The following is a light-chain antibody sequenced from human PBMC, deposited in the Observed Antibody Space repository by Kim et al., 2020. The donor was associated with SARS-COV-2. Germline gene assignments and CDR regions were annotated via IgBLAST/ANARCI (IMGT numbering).Light chain of an antibody. J-gene: IGLJ1*01. CDR2: QDS. CDR3: QAWDSSIGVYV. CDR1: KLGNKF. V-gene: IGLV3-1*01. Sequence: SYELTQPPSVSVSPGQTATISCSGDKLGNKFVCWYQQKPGQSPVVIMHQDSQRPSGIPERFSGSNSGNTATLTISGTQAMDEADYYCQAWDSSIGVYVFGSGTKVTVL.